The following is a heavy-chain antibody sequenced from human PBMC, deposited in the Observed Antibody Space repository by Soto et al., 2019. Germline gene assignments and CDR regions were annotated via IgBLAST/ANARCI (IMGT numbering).Heavy chain of an antibody. D-gene: IGHD3-22*01. CDR3: ARDYYDSSGYYQFDY. CDR2: INAGNGTA. Sequence: ASVKVSCKDSGYTFTTYAMHWVRQAPGQRLEWMGWINAGNGTANYAQKFQGRVTITADESTSTAYLELSSLRSEDTAVYYCARDYYDSSGYYQFDYWGQGTLVTVSS. V-gene: IGHV1-3*01. J-gene: IGHJ4*02. CDR1: GYTFTTYA.